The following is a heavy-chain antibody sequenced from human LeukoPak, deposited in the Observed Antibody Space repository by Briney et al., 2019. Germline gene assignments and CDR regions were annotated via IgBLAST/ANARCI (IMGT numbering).Heavy chain of an antibody. CDR2: INSDGSST. V-gene: IGHV3-74*01. CDR1: GFTFSSYW. J-gene: IGHJ4*02. D-gene: IGHD4-17*01. Sequence: GGSLRLSCAASGFTFSSYWMHWVRQAPGKGLVWVSRINSDGSSTSYADSVKGRFTISRDNAKNTLYLQMNSLRAEDTAVYYCARESEMLGYGDYGVDYWGQGTLVTVSS. CDR3: ARESEMLGYGDYGVDY.